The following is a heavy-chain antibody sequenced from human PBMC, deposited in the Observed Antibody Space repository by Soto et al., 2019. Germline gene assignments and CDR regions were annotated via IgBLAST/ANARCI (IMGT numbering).Heavy chain of an antibody. D-gene: IGHD6-13*01. J-gene: IGHJ4*02. CDR2: ISGSGAGT. CDR3: AKDRSNSWTFDY. Sequence: GGSLRLSCAASGFTFSSYDMSWVRQAPGKGLAWVSGISGSGAGTYYADSVKGRFTISRDNSKNTLYLQMNSLRAEDTAVYYCAKDRSNSWTFDYWGLGILVTVSS. V-gene: IGHV3-23*01. CDR1: GFTFSSYD.